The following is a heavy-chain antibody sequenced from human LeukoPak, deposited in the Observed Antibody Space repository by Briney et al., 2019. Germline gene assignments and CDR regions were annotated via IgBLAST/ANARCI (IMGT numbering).Heavy chain of an antibody. CDR2: INPSGGNT. Sequence: ASVKVSCKTSGYSFTSYNLHWVRQAPGQRLEWMGIINPSGGNTNYAQKFQGRVTMTRDTSTSTVYMELRSLRSDDTAVYYCARDSDDYYDSSGYSNWGQGTLVTVSS. CDR1: GYSFTSYN. V-gene: IGHV1-46*01. CDR3: ARDSDDYYDSSGYSN. J-gene: IGHJ4*02. D-gene: IGHD3-22*01.